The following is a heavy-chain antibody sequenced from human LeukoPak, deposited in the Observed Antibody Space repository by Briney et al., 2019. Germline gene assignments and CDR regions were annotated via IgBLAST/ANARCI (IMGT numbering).Heavy chain of an antibody. D-gene: IGHD2-15*01. Sequence: PSETLSLTCTVSGGSISSYYWSWIRQPAGKGLEWIGRIYTSGSTNYNPSLKSRVTMSVDKSKNQFSLKLSSVTAADTAVYYCARKPAVAATNSIFDYWGQGTLVTVSS. CDR2: IYTSGST. CDR3: ARKPAVAATNSIFDY. V-gene: IGHV4-4*07. CDR1: GGSISSYY. J-gene: IGHJ4*02.